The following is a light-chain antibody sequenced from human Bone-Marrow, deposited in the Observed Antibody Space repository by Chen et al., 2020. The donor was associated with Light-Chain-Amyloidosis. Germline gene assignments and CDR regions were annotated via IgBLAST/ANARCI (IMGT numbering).Light chain of an antibody. CDR1: DLPTKY. J-gene: IGLJ2*01. CDR2: RDT. Sequence: SYELTRPPSVSVAPGQTARIPCSGDDLPTKYAYWYQQKPGQAPVLVIHRDTERPSGISERFSGSSSGTTATLTISGVQAEDEADYHCQSADSSGTYEVIFGGGTKLTVL. V-gene: IGLV3-25*03. CDR3: QSADSSGTYEVI.